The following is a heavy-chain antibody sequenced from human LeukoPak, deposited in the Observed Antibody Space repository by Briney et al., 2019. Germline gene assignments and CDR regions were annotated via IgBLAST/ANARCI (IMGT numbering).Heavy chain of an antibody. J-gene: IGHJ4*02. CDR1: GGPISSGDYY. CDR3: ARDRGGATWFDY. CDR2: IYYSGST. V-gene: IGHV4-30-4*08. D-gene: IGHD1-26*01. Sequence: SETLSLTCTVSGGPISSGDYYWRWIRQPPGKGLEWIGYIYYSGSTHYNPSLKSRVTISVDTSKNQFSLKLSSVTAADTAVYYCARDRGGATWFDYWGQGTLVTVSS.